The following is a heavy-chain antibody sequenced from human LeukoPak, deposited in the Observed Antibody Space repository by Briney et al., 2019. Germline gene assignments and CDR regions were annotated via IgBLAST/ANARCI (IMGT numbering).Heavy chain of an antibody. J-gene: IGHJ4*02. D-gene: IGHD4-17*01. CDR2: MNPNSGNT. V-gene: IGHV1-8*01. CDR1: GYTFTSYD. CDR3: ARAPAYGDYIYFDY. Sequence: ASVKVSCKATGYTFTSYDINWVRQATGQGLEWMGWMNPNSGNTGYAQKFQGRVTMTRNTSISTAYMELSSLRSDDTAVYYCARAPAYGDYIYFDYWGQGTLVTVSS.